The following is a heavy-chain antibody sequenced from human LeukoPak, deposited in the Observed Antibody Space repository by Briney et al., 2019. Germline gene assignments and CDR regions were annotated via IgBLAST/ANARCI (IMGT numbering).Heavy chain of an antibody. V-gene: IGHV3-11*01. Sequence: GGSLRLSCAASGFTFSDYYMSWIRQAPGKGLEWVSYISSSGSTIYYADSVKGRFTISRDNAKNSLYLQMNSLRAEDTAVYYCARSIDCTNGVCYYFDYWGQGTLVTVSS. CDR3: ARSIDCTNGVCYYFDY. J-gene: IGHJ4*02. CDR1: GFTFSDYY. CDR2: ISSSGSTI. D-gene: IGHD2-8*01.